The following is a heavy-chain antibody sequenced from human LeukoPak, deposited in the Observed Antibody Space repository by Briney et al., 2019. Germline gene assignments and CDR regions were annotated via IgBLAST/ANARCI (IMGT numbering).Heavy chain of an antibody. D-gene: IGHD2-2*02. CDR2: IYYSGST. CDR1: GGSISSGGYY. J-gene: IGHJ4*02. Sequence: PSETLSLTCTVSGGSISSGGYYWSWIRQHPGKGLEWIGYIYYSGSTYYNPSLKSRVTISVDTSKNQFSLKLSSVTAADTAVYYCARHVYCSSTSCYRSIPPTTYYFDYWGQGTLVTVSS. CDR3: ARHVYCSSTSCYRSIPPTTYYFDY. V-gene: IGHV4-31*03.